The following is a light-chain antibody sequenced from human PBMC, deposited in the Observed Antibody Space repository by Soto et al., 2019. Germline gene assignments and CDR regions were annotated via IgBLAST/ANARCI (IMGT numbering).Light chain of an antibody. V-gene: IGKV3-15*01. CDR2: DAH. Sequence: EIVMTQSPATLSVSPGEGVTLSCRASQGVGSTLNWYRQQPGQAPRLLTYDAHLRATGVPARFSGSGSGTEVSLTISSLQSEDFAVYYWQHYKTWRLAFGGGTKLEIK. CDR1: QGVGST. J-gene: IGKJ4*01. CDR3: QHYKTWRLA.